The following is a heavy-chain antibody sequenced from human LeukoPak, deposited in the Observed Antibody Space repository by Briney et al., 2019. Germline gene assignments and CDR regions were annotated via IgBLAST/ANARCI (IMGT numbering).Heavy chain of an antibody. V-gene: IGHV3-23*01. CDR1: GFTFSSSV. Sequence: GGSLRLSCAASGFTFSSSVMTWARQAPGKGQDWVSASSGSSCSTYYEDSVKSRFTISKDNSKSTLYLQMSRLRAEDTALYFCAKVDLSAGYDWREGTVVSVSS. J-gene: IGHJ4*02. CDR3: AKVDLSAGYD. D-gene: IGHD5-12*01. CDR2: SSGSSCST.